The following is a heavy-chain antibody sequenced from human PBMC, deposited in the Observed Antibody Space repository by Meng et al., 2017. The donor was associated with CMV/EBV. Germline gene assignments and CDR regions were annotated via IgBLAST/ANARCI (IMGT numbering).Heavy chain of an antibody. V-gene: IGHV3-30*02. D-gene: IGHD5-12*01. CDR1: GFTFSDYY. CDR2: IRYDGSNK. Sequence: GESLKISCAASGFTFSDYYMHWVRQAPGKGLEWVAFIRYDGSNKYYADSVKGRFTISRDNSKNTLYLQMNSLRAEDTAVYYCAKDGYSGYDYDYWGQGTLVTVSS. CDR3: AKDGYSGYDYDY. J-gene: IGHJ4*02.